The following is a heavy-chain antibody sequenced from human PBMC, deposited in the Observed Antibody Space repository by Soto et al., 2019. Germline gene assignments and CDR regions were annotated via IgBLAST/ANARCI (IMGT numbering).Heavy chain of an antibody. D-gene: IGHD6-13*01. CDR1: ELAFSNYA. J-gene: IGHJ4*02. CDR3: AKGEQLWDPFDS. CDR2: ISASGYSA. Sequence: EAQLLESGGGLVQPGGSLRLSGAASELAFSNYAMTWVRKAPGKGLEWVSVISASGYSAYYGGAVKGRFTTSRDNSKSTLYLQMNRLRADDTAVYYCAKGEQLWDPFDSWGQGTLVTVSS. V-gene: IGHV3-23*01.